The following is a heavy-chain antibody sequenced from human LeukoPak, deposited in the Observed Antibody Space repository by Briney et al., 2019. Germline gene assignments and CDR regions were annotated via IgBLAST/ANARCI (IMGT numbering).Heavy chain of an antibody. J-gene: IGHJ4*02. CDR2: IDSSGNT. D-gene: IGHD6-19*01. CDR3: MRARRQWVVEH. V-gene: IGHV4-39*07. Sequence: SETLSLTCTVAGGSISSSRYYWGWVRQPPGKGLEYFASIDSSGNTYYNPSLQSRVPISADTSRTQSSLRLRSVTAADTPVSYCMRARRQWVVEHWGQGPLVPVSS. CDR1: GGSISSSRYY.